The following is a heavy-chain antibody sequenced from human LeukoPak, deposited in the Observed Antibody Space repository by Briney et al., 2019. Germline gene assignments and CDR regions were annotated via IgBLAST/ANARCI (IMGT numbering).Heavy chain of an antibody. CDR1: GDSISNTNYY. Sequence: SETLSLTCIVSGDSISNTNYYWGWIRQPPGKGLEWIGSFCCSGNTYYNPSLKSRVTISVDTSKNQFSLKLSSVTAADTAVYYCARRQDIVVVPAGMPYDFDYWGQGTLVTVSS. CDR2: FCCSGNT. D-gene: IGHD2-2*01. CDR3: ARRQDIVVVPAGMPYDFDY. V-gene: IGHV4-39*01. J-gene: IGHJ4*02.